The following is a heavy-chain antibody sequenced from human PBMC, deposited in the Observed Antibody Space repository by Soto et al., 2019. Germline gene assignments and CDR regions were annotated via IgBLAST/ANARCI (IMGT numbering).Heavy chain of an antibody. D-gene: IGHD2-2*01. Sequence: QITLKESGPTLVKPTQTLTLTCIFSGFSFSADGVGVGWIRQPPGKALEWLALIYWDDDTRYSPSLKSRLTITKDTFKSQVALTMTNTDPVYTATYYCAHAYGGTSWPHDPFDVCGQGTVVTVSS. V-gene: IGHV2-5*02. CDR1: GFSFSADGVG. CDR2: IYWDDDT. J-gene: IGHJ3*01. CDR3: AHAYGGTSWPHDPFDV.